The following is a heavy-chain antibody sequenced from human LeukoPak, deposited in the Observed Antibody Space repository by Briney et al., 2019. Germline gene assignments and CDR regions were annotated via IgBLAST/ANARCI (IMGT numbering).Heavy chain of an antibody. V-gene: IGHV1-2*06. J-gene: IGHJ4*02. D-gene: IGHD1-1*01. CDR1: GYTFTDYY. CDR3: ARDLGVLEWSYYFDY. CDR2: INPNSGGT. Sequence: ASVKVSCKASGYTFTDYYIHWVRQRQAPGQGLEWMGRINPNSGGTNYAQKFQGRVTMTRDTSISTAYMELRSLRSDDTAVYYCARDLGVLEWSYYFDYWGQGTLVTVSS.